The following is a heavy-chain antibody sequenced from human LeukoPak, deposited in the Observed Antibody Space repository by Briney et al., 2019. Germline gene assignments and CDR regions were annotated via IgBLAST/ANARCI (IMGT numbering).Heavy chain of an antibody. CDR2: IYDTGTT. CDR3: AGIWYSSGYYFDY. D-gene: IGHD6-19*01. V-gene: IGHV4-59*11. CDR1: GDSISSHY. Sequence: PSETLSITCTVSGDSISSHYWSWIRQPPGKGLEWIAYIYDTGTTVSNPSLKSRVSMSLDRSKNEFSLQLTSVTAADTAVYYCAGIWYSSGYYFDYWGQGTLVTVSS. J-gene: IGHJ4*02.